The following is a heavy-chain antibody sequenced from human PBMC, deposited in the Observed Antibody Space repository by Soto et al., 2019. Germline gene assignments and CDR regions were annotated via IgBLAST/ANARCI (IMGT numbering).Heavy chain of an antibody. CDR3: ASRILYCGGDCYAFDI. V-gene: IGHV1-69*10. Sequence: ASVKVSCKASGCTFSSYAIHWVRQAPGQGLEWMGGIFPNLGIAIYAQKFQGRVTITADKSTSTAYMEVSSLRSEDTAVYDCASRILYCGGDCYAFDIWGQGTMVTVSS. CDR2: IFPNLGIA. J-gene: IGHJ3*02. CDR1: GCTFSSYA. D-gene: IGHD2-21*02.